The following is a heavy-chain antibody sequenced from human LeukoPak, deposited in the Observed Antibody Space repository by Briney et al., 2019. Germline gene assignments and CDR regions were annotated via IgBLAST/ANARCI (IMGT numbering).Heavy chain of an antibody. J-gene: IGHJ4*02. V-gene: IGHV3-21*01. CDR2: ISSSSSYI. Sequence: GGSLRLSCAASGFTFGSYSMNWVRQAPGKGLEWVSSISSSSSYIYYADSVKGRFTISRDNAKNSLYLQMNSLRAEDTAVYYCARDRLHLLNYWGQGTLVTVSS. CDR3: ARDRLHLLNY. D-gene: IGHD4-11*01. CDR1: GFTFGSYS.